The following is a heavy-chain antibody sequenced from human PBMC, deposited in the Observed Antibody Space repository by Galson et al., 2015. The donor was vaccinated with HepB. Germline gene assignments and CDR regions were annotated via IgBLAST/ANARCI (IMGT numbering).Heavy chain of an antibody. CDR1: GGTFSSYT. Sequence: SVKVSCKASGGTFSSYTISWVRQAPGQGLEWMGRIIPILGIANYAQKFQGRVTITADKSTSTAYMELSSLRSEDTAVYYCAREAHYYDSSGYYAWGQGTLATVSS. D-gene: IGHD3-22*01. V-gene: IGHV1-69*04. J-gene: IGHJ5*02. CDR3: AREAHYYDSSGYYA. CDR2: IIPILGIA.